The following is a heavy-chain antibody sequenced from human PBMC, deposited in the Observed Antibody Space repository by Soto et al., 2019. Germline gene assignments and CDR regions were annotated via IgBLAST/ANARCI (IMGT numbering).Heavy chain of an antibody. CDR2: ISSSSSTI. V-gene: IGHV3-48*01. Sequence: EVQLVESGGGLVQPGGSLRHSCAASGFTFSSYSMNWVRQAPGKGLEWVSYISSSSSTIYYADSVKGRFTISKDNAKNPLYLQMNRLRAEATAVYYCARHHYRIAEFAWFDPWGQGTLVTVSS. D-gene: IGHD3-16*02. CDR1: GFTFSSYS. J-gene: IGHJ5*02. CDR3: ARHHYRIAEFAWFDP.